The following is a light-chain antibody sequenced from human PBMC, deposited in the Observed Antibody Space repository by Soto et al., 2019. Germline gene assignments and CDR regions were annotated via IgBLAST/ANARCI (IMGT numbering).Light chain of an antibody. J-gene: IGKJ4*01. CDR2: WAS. CDR3: QQYYSNALT. V-gene: IGKV4-1*01. CDR1: QSVLYSSNNKNY. Sequence: DIVMTQSPDSLAVSLGERATINCKSSQSVLYSSNNKNYLAWYQQKPGQPPKLLIYWASTRESGVPDRFSGSGSGTDFTLTISSLQAEDVAVYYCQQYYSNALTFGGGTKGEIK.